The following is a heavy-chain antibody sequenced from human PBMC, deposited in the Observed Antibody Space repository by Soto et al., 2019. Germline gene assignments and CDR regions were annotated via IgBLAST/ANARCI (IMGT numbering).Heavy chain of an antibody. CDR2: ISYDGSNE. CDR1: GFTFSNYG. J-gene: IGHJ4*02. Sequence: QVQLVESGGGVVQPGRSLRLSCAASGFTFSNYGMNWVRQAPGKGLEWVAFISYDGSNEYYVDSVKGRFTISRDNSKNTLSLQMISLSAEDTAVYYCAKAATVATIFLLAYWGQGTLVTVSS. V-gene: IGHV3-30*18. CDR3: AKAATVATIFLLAY. D-gene: IGHD5-12*01.